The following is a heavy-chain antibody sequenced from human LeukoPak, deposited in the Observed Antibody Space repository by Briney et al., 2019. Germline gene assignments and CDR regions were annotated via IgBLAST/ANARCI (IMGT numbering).Heavy chain of an antibody. D-gene: IGHD6-25*01. CDR2: IYTSGST. CDR3: ARGRRAPLYYMDV. Sequence: KTSQTLSLTCTVSGDSISSDSYYWSWIRQSAGRGLEWIGHIYTSGSTNHNPSLLSRVTISVDTSKNQFSLKLKSLTAADTAVYFCARGRRAPLYYMDVWGKGTTVTVSS. V-gene: IGHV4-61*09. J-gene: IGHJ6*03. CDR1: GDSISSDSYY.